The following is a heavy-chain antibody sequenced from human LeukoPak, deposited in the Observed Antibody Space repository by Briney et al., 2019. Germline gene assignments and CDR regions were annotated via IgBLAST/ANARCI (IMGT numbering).Heavy chain of an antibody. D-gene: IGHD2-8*01. CDR1: GFTFSSYA. V-gene: IGHV3-23*01. J-gene: IGHJ4*02. Sequence: GGSLRLSCAASGFTFSSYAMSWVRQAPGKGLEWVSAIRGSDGSTYYADSVKGRSTISRDNSKNTLYLQMNSLRAEDTAVYYCAKGRGDCTDVSCPTPFDYWGQGTLVTVSS. CDR3: AKGRGDCTDVSCPTPFDY. CDR2: IRGSDGST.